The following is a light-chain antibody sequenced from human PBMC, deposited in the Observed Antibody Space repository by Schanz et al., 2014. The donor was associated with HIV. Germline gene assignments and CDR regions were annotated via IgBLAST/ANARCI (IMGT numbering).Light chain of an antibody. V-gene: IGLV3-1*01. Sequence: SSELTQPPSVSVSPGQTASITCSGDKLGDKYACWYQQQPGQSPVLVIYQDNKRPSGIPERFSGSNSGNTATLTISGTQAVDEADYYCQAWDNSAVVFGGGTKLTVL. CDR1: KLGDKY. CDR3: QAWDNSAVV. J-gene: IGLJ3*02. CDR2: QDN.